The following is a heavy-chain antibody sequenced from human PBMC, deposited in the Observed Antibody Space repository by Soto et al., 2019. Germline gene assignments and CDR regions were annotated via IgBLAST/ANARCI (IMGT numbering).Heavy chain of an antibody. D-gene: IGHD5-18*01. CDR3: ANDLRLWSKDYDYYGMDV. CDR1: GFTFSSYG. Sequence: QVQLVESGGGVVQPGRSLRLSCAASGFTFSSYGMHWVRQAPGKGLEWVAVISYDGSKEFYADSVKGRFTISRDNAKNTLYMQMNSLRAEDPAVYYCANDLRLWSKDYDYYGMDVWGQGTTVTVSS. CDR2: ISYDGSKE. V-gene: IGHV3-30*18. J-gene: IGHJ6*02.